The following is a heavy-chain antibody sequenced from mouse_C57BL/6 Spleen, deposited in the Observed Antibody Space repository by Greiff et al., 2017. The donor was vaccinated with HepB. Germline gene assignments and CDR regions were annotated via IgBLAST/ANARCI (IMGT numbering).Heavy chain of an antibody. D-gene: IGHD2-5*01. CDR1: GFTFSDYG. CDR3: ARPRYSNLFAY. CDR2: ISSGSSTI. Sequence: EVKVVESGGGLVKPGGSLKLSCAASGFTFSDYGMHWVRQAPEKGLEWVAYISSGSSTIYYADTVKGRFTISRDNAKNTLFLQMTSLRSEDTAMYYCARPRYSNLFAYWGQGTLVTVSA. V-gene: IGHV5-17*01. J-gene: IGHJ3*01.